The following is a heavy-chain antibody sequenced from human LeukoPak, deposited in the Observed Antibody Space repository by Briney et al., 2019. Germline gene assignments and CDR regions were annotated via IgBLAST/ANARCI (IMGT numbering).Heavy chain of an antibody. CDR2: VWYDGTSI. D-gene: IGHD1-26*01. CDR3: ARGGYSGTYFFDY. Sequence: SGGSLRLSCAASGFTFSSYGMHWVRQAPGKGLEWVTVVWYDGTSIHYVDSVKGRFTISRDNSKSTLYLQMNSLTAEDTAVYYCARGGYSGTYFFDYWGQGTPVTVSS. J-gene: IGHJ4*02. V-gene: IGHV3-33*08. CDR1: GFTFSSYG.